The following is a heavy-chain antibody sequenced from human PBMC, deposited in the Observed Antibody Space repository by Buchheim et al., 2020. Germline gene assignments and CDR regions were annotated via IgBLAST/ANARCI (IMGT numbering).Heavy chain of an antibody. CDR3: ARSLNWHYGPFDS. J-gene: IGHJ4*02. D-gene: IGHD1-1*01. CDR2: IFHTGST. CDR1: GGSINYRTWY. V-gene: IGHV4-39*01. Sequence: QVQLQESGPGLVKPSETLSLTCTVSGGSINYRTWYWGWVRQSPGKGLEWIASIFHTGSTFVNPPLKSRVTMSVDVSKNEFSLTLTSVTAADSALYFCARSLNWHYGPFDSWGQGIL.